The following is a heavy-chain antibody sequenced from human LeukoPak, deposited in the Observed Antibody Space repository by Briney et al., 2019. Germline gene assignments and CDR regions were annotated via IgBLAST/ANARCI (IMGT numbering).Heavy chain of an antibody. CDR2: ICYSGST. CDR1: GGSISSSSYY. J-gene: IGHJ3*02. D-gene: IGHD6-13*01. V-gene: IGHV4-39*07. CDR3: ARDLIAALGTDAFHI. Sequence: PSETLSLTCTVSGGSISSSSYYWGWVRQPPGKGLEWIGSICYSGSTYYNPSLKSRVTISVDTSKNQFSLKLSSVTAADTAVYYCARDLIAALGTDAFHIWGQGTMVTVSS.